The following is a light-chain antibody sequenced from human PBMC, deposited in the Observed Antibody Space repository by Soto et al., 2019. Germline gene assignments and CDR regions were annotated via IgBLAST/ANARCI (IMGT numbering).Light chain of an antibody. CDR1: SSNIGAGYD. CDR3: QSYDSSLSGSGV. J-gene: IGLJ2*01. Sequence: QSVLTQPPSVSGAPGQRVTISCTGSSSNIGAGYDVHWYQQLPGTAPKLLIYGNSNRPSGVPDRFSGSKSGTSASLAITGLQAEDEADYYCQSYDSSLSGSGVFGGWTKLTVL. V-gene: IGLV1-40*01. CDR2: GNS.